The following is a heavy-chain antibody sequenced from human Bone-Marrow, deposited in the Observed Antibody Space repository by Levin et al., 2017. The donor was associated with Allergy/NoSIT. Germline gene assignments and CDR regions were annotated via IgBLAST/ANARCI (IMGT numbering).Heavy chain of an antibody. Sequence: SQTLSLTCAVYGGSFSGYYWSWIRQPPGKGLEWIGEINHSGSTNYNPSLKSRVTISVDTSKNKFSLKLSSVTAADTAVYYCARASGFDPWGQGTLVTVSS. CDR1: GGSFSGYY. CDR3: ARASGFDP. J-gene: IGHJ5*02. CDR2: INHSGST. V-gene: IGHV4-34*01.